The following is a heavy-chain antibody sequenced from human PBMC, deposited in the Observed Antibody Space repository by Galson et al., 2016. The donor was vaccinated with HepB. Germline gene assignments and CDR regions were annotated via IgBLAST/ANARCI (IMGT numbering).Heavy chain of an antibody. CDR1: GASISTGAW. V-gene: IGHV4-4*02. Sequence: SETLSLTCAVSGASISTGAWWSWVRQPPGKGLEWIGEILHFGSVNYNPSLKGRVSMSVDKTENQFSLNLNSVTAAYTAVYFCARTSTVAAGMLDSWGPGILVTVSS. CDR3: ARTSTVAAGMLDS. J-gene: IGHJ4*02. D-gene: IGHD6-13*01. CDR2: ILHFGSV.